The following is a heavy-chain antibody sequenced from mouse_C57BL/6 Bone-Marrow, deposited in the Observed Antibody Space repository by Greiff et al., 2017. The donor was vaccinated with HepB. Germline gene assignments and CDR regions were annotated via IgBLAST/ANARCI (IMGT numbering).Heavy chain of an antibody. CDR3: ARYYGSSYAWFAY. D-gene: IGHD1-1*01. V-gene: IGHV1-55*01. Sequence: VKLQQPGAELVKPGASVKMSCKASGYTFTSYWITWVKQRPGQGLEWIGDIYPGSGSTNYNEKFKSKATLTVDTSSSTAYMQLSSLTSEDSAVYYCARYYGSSYAWFAYWGQGTLVTVSA. J-gene: IGHJ3*01. CDR1: GYTFTSYW. CDR2: IYPGSGST.